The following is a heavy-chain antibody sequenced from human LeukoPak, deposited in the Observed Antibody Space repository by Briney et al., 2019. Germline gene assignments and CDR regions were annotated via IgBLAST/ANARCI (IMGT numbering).Heavy chain of an antibody. J-gene: IGHJ4*02. D-gene: IGHD1-26*01. CDR2: IDWDDDK. Sequence: SGPALVKPTQTLTLTCTFSGFSLSTSGMCVSWIRQPPGKALEWLALIDWDDDKYYSTSLKTRLTISKDTSKNQVVLTMTNMDPVDTATYYCARIRTCHRAEWEGDFDYWGQGTLVTVST. CDR3: ARIRTCHRAEWEGDFDY. V-gene: IGHV2-70*01. CDR1: GFSLSTSGMC.